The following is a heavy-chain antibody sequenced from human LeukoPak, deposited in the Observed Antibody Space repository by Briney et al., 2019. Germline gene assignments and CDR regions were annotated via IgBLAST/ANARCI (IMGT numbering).Heavy chain of an antibody. CDR2: INHSGST. V-gene: IGHV4-34*01. Sequence: PSETLSLTCAVYGGSFSGYYWSWIRQPPGKGLEWIGEINHSGSTNYNPSLKSRVTISVGTSKNQFSLKLSSVTAADTAVYYCARGGYSGYAKNWGQGTLVTVSS. D-gene: IGHD5-12*01. J-gene: IGHJ4*02. CDR3: ARGGYSGYAKN. CDR1: GGSFSGYY.